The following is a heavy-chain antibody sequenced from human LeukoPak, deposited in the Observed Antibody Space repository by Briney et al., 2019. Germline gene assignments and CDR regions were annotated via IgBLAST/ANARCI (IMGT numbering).Heavy chain of an antibody. J-gene: IGHJ4*02. CDR1: GDSISYFY. CDR3: AKVPIYGENHDY. V-gene: IGHV4-4*07. CDR2: ISGSGST. D-gene: IGHD3-3*02. Sequence: PSETLSLTCSVSGDSISYFYWSWIRQAAGKGLEWIGRISGSGSTDYNASLKSRVTMSVDTSKSQLSLKVISVTAADTAVYYCAKVPIYGENHDYWGQGTLVTVSS.